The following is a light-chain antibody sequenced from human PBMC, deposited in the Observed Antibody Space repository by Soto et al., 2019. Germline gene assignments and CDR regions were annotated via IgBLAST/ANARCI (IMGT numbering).Light chain of an antibody. CDR3: SSYTSSSTPCV. J-gene: IGLJ1*01. CDR2: EVS. Sequence: QSALTQPASVSGSPGQSITISCTGTSSDVGAYNSVSWYQQHPGKAPKLMIYEVSNRPSGVSNRCSGSKSGNTASLTISGLQADDEADYYCSSYTSSSTPCVFGTGTKLTVL. V-gene: IGLV2-14*01. CDR1: SSDVGAYNS.